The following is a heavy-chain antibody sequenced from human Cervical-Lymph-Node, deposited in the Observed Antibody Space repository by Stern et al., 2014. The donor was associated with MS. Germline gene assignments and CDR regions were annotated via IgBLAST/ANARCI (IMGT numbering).Heavy chain of an antibody. V-gene: IGHV1-69*09. CDR2: IIAIVGIA. CDR3: ARESTGDAFDI. D-gene: IGHD3-10*01. Sequence: QEQLVESGAEVKKPGSSVKVSCKASGGTFSSYTITWGRQAPGQGLEWMGRIIAIVGIAEYAQKFPGRVTITQDKTPSTDHLEQSSLRSEDTAVYYCARESTGDAFDIWGQGTMVTVSS. CDR1: GGTFSSYT. J-gene: IGHJ3*02.